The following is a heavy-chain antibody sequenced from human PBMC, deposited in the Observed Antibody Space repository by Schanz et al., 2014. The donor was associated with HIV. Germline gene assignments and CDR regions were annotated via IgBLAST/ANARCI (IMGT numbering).Heavy chain of an antibody. Sequence: QVQLVQSGAEVKKPGSSVKVSCKASGGTVSNYAMNWVRQAPGQGLEWMGGIIPNFDTTNYAQKFQGRVTITADKSTSTVYMDLSSLRSEDTAVYYCARTYTGDWSTGADWGQGTLVTVSS. CDR2: IIPNFDTT. V-gene: IGHV1-69*06. CDR1: GGTVSNYA. CDR3: ARTYTGDWSTGAD. D-gene: IGHD2-21*02. J-gene: IGHJ4*02.